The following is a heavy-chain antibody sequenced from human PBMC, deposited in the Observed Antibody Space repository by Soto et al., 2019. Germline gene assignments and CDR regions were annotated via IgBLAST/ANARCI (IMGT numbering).Heavy chain of an antibody. CDR3: AGGPPVGATTFAY. J-gene: IGHJ4*02. CDR1: GGTFSSYA. CDR2: IIPIFGTA. V-gene: IGHV1-69*01. D-gene: IGHD1-26*01. Sequence: SVKVSCKASGGTFSSYAISWVRQAPVQGLEWMGGIIPIFGTANYAQKFQGRVTITADESTSTAYMELSSLRSEDTAVYYCAGGPPVGATTFAYWGQGTLVTVSS.